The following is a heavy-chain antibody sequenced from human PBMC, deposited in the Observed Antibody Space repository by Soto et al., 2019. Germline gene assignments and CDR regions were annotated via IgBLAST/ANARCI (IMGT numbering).Heavy chain of an antibody. J-gene: IGHJ6*03. CDR2: IYYSGST. D-gene: IGHD3-9*01. CDR1: GGSISSYY. Sequence: PSETLSLTCTVSGGSISSYYWSWIRQPPGKGLEWIGYIYYSGSTNYNPSLKSRVTISVDTSKNQFSLKLSSVTAADTAVYYCARTILDYYYMDVWGKGTTVTVSS. CDR3: ARTILDYYYMDV. V-gene: IGHV4-59*08.